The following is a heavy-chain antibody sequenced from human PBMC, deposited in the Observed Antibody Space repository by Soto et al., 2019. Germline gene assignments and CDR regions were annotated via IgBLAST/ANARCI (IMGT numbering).Heavy chain of an antibody. D-gene: IGHD2-2*01. CDR3: ARKCSSTSCPRRSYYYGMDV. V-gene: IGHV5-10-1*01. CDR1: GYSFTSYW. CDR2: IDPSDSYT. J-gene: IGHJ6*02. Sequence: GESLKISCKGSGYSFTSYWISWVRQMPGKGLEWMGRIDPSDSYTNYSPSFQGHVTISADKSISTAYLQWSSLKASDTAMYYCARKCSSTSCPRRSYYYGMDVWGQGTTVTV.